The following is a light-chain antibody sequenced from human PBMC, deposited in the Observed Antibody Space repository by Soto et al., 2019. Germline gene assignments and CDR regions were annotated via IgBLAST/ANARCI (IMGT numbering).Light chain of an antibody. J-gene: IGLJ1*01. V-gene: IGLV2-8*01. CDR1: SSDVGGYNY. Sequence: QSVLTQPPSAYGSPGQSVAISCTGTSSDVGGYNYASWYQQHPGKAPKLMIYEVNKRPSGVPDRFSGSKSGNTASLTVSGLQAEDEADYYCSSYAGSSNVFGTGTKVTVL. CDR3: SSYAGSSNV. CDR2: EVN.